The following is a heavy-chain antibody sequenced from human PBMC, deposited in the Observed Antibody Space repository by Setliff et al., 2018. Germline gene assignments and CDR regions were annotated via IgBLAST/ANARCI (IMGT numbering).Heavy chain of an antibody. V-gene: IGHV4-34*01. D-gene: IGHD3-22*01. CDR3: ARGLNYYDSSGYYPSKTYYFDY. Sequence: SETLSLTCAVYGGSFSGYYWSWIRQPPGKGLEWIGEINHSGSTNYNPSLKSRVTISVDTSKNQFSLKLSSVTAADTAVYYCARGLNYYDSSGYYPSKTYYFDYWGQGTLVTV. J-gene: IGHJ4*02. CDR1: GGSFSGYY. CDR2: INHSGST.